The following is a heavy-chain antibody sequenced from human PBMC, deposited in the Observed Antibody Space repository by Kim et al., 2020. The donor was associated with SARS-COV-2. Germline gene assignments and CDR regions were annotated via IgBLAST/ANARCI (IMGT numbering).Heavy chain of an antibody. D-gene: IGHD3-16*01. Sequence: GGSLRLSCATSGFTFSAYDMNWVRRAPGKGLEWLSFITKSSTTIYYANSVEGRFTISRDNAKNSLYLQMDSLIDEDTALYYCVRDRMGGAFDIWGQGTM. CDR2: ITKSSTTI. CDR3: VRDRMGGAFDI. J-gene: IGHJ3*02. CDR1: GFTFSAYD. V-gene: IGHV3-48*02.